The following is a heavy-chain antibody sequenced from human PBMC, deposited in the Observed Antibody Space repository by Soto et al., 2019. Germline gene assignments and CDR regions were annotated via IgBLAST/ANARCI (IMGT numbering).Heavy chain of an antibody. Sequence: SETLSLTCTVSGGSIRTYYWSWIRQPPGKGLEWIGYIYYTGGSPNYNPSLKSRVAISVDRSKNQFSLKLSSVTATDAAVYYCSRYLSFRLAGNGFYSWGRGTLVLVSA. D-gene: IGHD6-19*01. V-gene: IGHV4-59*08. CDR3: SRYLSFRLAGNGFYS. J-gene: IGHJ4*02. CDR2: IYYTGGSP. CDR1: GGSIRTYY.